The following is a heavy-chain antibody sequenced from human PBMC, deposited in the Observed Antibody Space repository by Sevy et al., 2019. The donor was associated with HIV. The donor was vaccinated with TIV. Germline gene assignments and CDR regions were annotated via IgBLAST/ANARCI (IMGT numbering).Heavy chain of an antibody. CDR3: VIDPVVLMVYAGSLFGDY. D-gene: IGHD2-8*01. J-gene: IGHJ4*02. Sequence: GGCLRLSCAASGFTFSNAWMSWVRQAPGKGLEWIGRIKSKTDGGTTDYAAPVKGRFTISRDDSKNTLYLQMNSLKTEDTAVYYCVIDPVVLMVYAGSLFGDYWGQGTLVTVSS. CDR2: IKSKTDGGTT. CDR1: GFTFSNAW. V-gene: IGHV3-15*01.